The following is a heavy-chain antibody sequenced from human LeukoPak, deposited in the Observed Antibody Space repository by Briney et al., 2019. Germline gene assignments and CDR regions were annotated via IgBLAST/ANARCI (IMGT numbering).Heavy chain of an antibody. Sequence: GGSLTLSWPLAGFTFSSDAMGWVRHAPGNWRGWVSAISGSGGSTYYADSVKGRFTISRDNSKNTLYLQMNSLRAEDTAVYYCAKVNGVDAFDIWGQGTMVTVSS. CDR3: AKVNGVDAFDI. J-gene: IGHJ3*02. V-gene: IGHV3-23*01. D-gene: IGHD2-8*01. CDR1: GFTFSSDA. CDR2: ISGSGGST.